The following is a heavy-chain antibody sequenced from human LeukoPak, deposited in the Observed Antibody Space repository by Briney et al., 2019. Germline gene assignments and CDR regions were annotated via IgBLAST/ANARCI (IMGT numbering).Heavy chain of an antibody. CDR3: AKGLARFGYGALLDF. Sequence: LSLTCTVSGGSISSSSYYWGWIRQAPGKGLEWVAVISYDGPNKYYADSVKGRFTISRDNSKNTQYLQMNSLRAEDTAVYYCAKGLARFGYGALLDFWGQGTLVTVSS. V-gene: IGHV3-30*18. J-gene: IGHJ4*02. CDR2: ISYDGPNK. CDR1: GGSISSSS. D-gene: IGHD4/OR15-4a*01.